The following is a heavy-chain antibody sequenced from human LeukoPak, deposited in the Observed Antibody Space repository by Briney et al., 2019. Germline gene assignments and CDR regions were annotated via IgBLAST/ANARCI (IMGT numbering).Heavy chain of an antibody. CDR2: INHSGST. J-gene: IGHJ4*02. D-gene: IGHD1-26*01. CDR1: GGSFSGYY. CDR3: ARGWEGYFDY. V-gene: IGHV4-34*01. Sequence: SETLSLTCAVYGGSFSGYYWSWIRQPPGKGLEWIGEINHSGSTNYNPSLKSRVTISVDTSKNQFSLKLSSVTAEDTAVYYCARGWEGYFDYWGQGTLVTVSS.